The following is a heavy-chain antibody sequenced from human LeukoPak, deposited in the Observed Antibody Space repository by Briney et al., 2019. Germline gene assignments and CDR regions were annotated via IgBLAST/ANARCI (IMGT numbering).Heavy chain of an antibody. D-gene: IGHD6-19*01. CDR1: GFTFSSYS. CDR2: ISSSSSYI. Sequence: GGSLRVSCAASGFTFSSYSMNWVRQAPGKGLEWVSSISSSSSYIYYADSVKGRFTISRDNAKNSLYLQMNSLRAEDTAVYYCARSGSSGTFDYWGQGALVTVSS. J-gene: IGHJ4*02. CDR3: ARSGSSGTFDY. V-gene: IGHV3-21*01.